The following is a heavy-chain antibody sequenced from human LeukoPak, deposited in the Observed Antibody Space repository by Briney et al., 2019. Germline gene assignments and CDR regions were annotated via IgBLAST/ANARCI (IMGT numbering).Heavy chain of an antibody. V-gene: IGHV1-69*10. CDR3: AREKRGANNAFQI. CDR1: GDTFSSYS. J-gene: IGHJ3*02. CDR2: IIPMFDIT. Sequence: SVKVSCKASGDTFSSYSITWVRQPPGQGLEWMGGIIPMFDITDYAPKFQDRVTITADKSTGTAYMQMTSLSSDDTAVYYCAREKRGANNAFQIWGQGTMVTVSS. D-gene: IGHD5-24*01.